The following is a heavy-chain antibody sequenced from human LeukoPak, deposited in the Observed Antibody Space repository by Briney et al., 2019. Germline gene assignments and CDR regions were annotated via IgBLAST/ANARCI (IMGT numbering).Heavy chain of an antibody. CDR3: ARSESGVQYFQHYFYIDA. CDR1: NGDINNYY. D-gene: IGHD2-2*01. J-gene: IGHJ6*03. Sequence: SETLSLTCTVSNGDINNYYWSRVRQPPGKGLEWIGYIYYRGSTKYNPSLKSRVTISIDTSNDQVSLRLNSLTAADTAVYYCARSESGVQYFQHYFYIDAWGKGTTVTVSS. CDR2: IYYRGST. V-gene: IGHV4-59*01.